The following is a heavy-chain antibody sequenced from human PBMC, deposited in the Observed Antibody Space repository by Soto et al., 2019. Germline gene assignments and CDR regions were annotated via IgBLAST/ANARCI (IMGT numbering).Heavy chain of an antibody. CDR3: ARAPITMFRGVPQSGMDV. D-gene: IGHD3-10*01. CDR1: GFTFSSYS. CDR2: ISSSSSYI. Sequence: EVQLVESGGGLVKPGGSLRLSCGASGFTFSSYSMNWVRQAPGKGLEWVSSISSSSSYIYYADSVKGRFTISRDNAKNSLYLQSNSLRAEDTAECYCARAPITMFRGVPQSGMDVCGQGTTVTVSS. V-gene: IGHV3-21*01. J-gene: IGHJ6*02.